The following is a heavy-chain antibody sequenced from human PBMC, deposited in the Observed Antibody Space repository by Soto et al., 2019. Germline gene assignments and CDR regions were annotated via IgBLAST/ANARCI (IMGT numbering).Heavy chain of an antibody. J-gene: IGHJ5*02. V-gene: IGHV4-39*01. CDR2: VYYNENT. D-gene: IGHD3-10*01. Sequence: PSATPSLTWTVSAASISSFAYYWGWLRPPPGKGLEWIGTVYYNENTYYNPSLKSRVTISVDTAKNQFSLNLRSVTAADTAIYFCARRERYYGSPGWFDPWGQGTLVTVSA. CDR1: AASISSFAYY. CDR3: ARRERYYGSPGWFDP.